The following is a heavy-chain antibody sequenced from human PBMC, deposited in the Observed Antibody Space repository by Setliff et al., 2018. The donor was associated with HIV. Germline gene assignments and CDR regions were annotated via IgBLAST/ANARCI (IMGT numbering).Heavy chain of an antibody. CDR3: ARGYSSGWYGVSDY. V-gene: IGHV4-34*01. J-gene: IGHJ4*02. D-gene: IGHD6-19*01. CDR1: GYSISSGYY. CDR2: INHSGST. Sequence: PSETLSLTCAVSGYSISSGYYWGWIRQPPGKGLEWIGEINHSGSTNYNPSLKSRVTISVDTSKNQFSLKLSSVTAADTAVYYCARGYSSGWYGVSDYWGQGTLVTVSS.